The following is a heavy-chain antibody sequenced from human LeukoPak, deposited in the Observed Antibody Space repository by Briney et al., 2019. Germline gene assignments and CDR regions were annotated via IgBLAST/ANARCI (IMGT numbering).Heavy chain of an antibody. V-gene: IGHV4-39*01. J-gene: IGHJ4*02. CDR1: GGSISSSSYY. D-gene: IGHD1-26*01. Sequence: SETLSLTCTVSGGSISSSSYYWGWIRQPPGKGLEWIGSIYYSGSTYYNPSLKSRVTISVDTSKNQFSLKLSSVTAADTAVYYCARALHTPGWPYSGSPVRLFDYWGQGTLVTVSS. CDR3: ARALHTPGWPYSGSPVRLFDY. CDR2: IYYSGST.